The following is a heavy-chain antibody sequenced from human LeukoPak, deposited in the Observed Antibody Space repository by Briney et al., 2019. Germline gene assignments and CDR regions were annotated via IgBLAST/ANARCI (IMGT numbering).Heavy chain of an antibody. J-gene: IGHJ6*02. Sequence: ASVKVSCKASGYTFSSYGISWVGQAPGQGLEGMGWISAYNGNTNYAQKLQGRVTMTTDTSTSTAYMELRSLRSEDTAVYYCARESTPVGYGTDVWGQGTTVTVSS. CDR3: ARESTPVGYGTDV. V-gene: IGHV1-18*01. CDR1: GYTFSSYG. CDR2: ISAYNGNT. D-gene: IGHD2-2*01.